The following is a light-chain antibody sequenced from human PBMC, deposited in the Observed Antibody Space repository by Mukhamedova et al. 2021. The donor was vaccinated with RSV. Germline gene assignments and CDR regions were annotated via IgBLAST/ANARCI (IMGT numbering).Light chain of an antibody. CDR3: QQAYSFPLT. J-gene: IGKJ4*01. V-gene: IGKV1D-12*01. Sequence: WYQRRVHGKVPKLLIYAASSLQSGVPSRFSGSGSGTDLTLTISSLQPEDFATYYCQQAYSFPLTFGGGTKVQIK. CDR2: AAS.